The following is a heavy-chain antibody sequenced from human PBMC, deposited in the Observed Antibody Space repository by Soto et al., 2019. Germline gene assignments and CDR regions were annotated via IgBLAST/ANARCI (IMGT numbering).Heavy chain of an antibody. J-gene: IGHJ4*02. Sequence: PGGSRRPSFAALGFTFSTYTRNWVRRAPGKGLEWISYISSSSSTIYYADSVQGRFTISRDNAKNSLYLQMNSLRDEDTAVYYCARDYPPGWHFEYWGQGTLVTVSS. D-gene: IGHD6-19*01. CDR3: ARDYPPGWHFEY. V-gene: IGHV3-48*02. CDR1: GFTFSTYT. CDR2: ISSSSSTI.